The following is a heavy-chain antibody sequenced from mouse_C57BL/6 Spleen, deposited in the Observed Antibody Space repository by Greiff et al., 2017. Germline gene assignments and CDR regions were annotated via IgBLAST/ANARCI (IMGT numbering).Heavy chain of an antibody. CDR1: GYTFTSYG. D-gene: IGHD2-5*01. CDR2: IYPRSGNT. Sequence: VQLQESGAELARPGASVKLSCKASGYTFTSYGISWVKQRTGQGLEWIGEIYPRSGNTYYNEKFKGKATLTADKSSSTAYMELRSLTSEDSAVYFCARPHSNRYFDVWGTGTTVTVSS. CDR3: ARPHSNRYFDV. V-gene: IGHV1-81*01. J-gene: IGHJ1*03.